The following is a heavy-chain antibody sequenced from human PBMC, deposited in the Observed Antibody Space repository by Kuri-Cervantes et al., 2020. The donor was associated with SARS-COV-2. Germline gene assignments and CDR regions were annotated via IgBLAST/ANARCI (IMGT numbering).Heavy chain of an antibody. CDR3: ARDLAARLDYYYGMDV. CDR2: IIPILGIA. J-gene: IGHJ6*02. CDR1: GGTFSSYA. Sequence: SVKVSCKASGGTFSSYAISWVRQAPGQGLEWMGRIIPILGIANYAQKFQGRGTITADKSTSTAYMELSSLRSEDTAVYYCARDLAARLDYYYGMDVWGQGTTVTVSS. V-gene: IGHV1-69*04. D-gene: IGHD6-6*01.